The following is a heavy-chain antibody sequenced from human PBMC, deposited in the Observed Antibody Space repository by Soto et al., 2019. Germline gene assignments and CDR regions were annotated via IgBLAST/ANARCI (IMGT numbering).Heavy chain of an antibody. D-gene: IGHD6-6*01. V-gene: IGHV3-30-3*01. J-gene: IGHJ4*02. CDR2: ISYDGSSK. CDR3: AREEYGRVFLDY. Sequence: QVQLVESGGGVVQPGRSLGLSCAASGFTFRNHAMHWVRQAPGKGLEWVAVISYDGSSKYYANSVKGRFTISRDNSRSTLFLQMYSLRAEDTAVYYCAREEYGRVFLDYWGQGTLVTVSS. CDR1: GFTFRNHA.